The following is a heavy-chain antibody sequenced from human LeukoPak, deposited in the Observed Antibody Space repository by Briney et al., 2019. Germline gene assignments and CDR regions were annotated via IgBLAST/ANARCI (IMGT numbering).Heavy chain of an antibody. D-gene: IGHD3-22*01. V-gene: IGHV3-21*01. J-gene: IGHJ4*02. CDR1: GYTFSSFS. Sequence: GGSLRLSCEASGYTFSSFSINWVRQAPGKGLEWVSSISVRSNYIYYADSVRGRFSISRDDARNSLYLQIDSLRGDDTAVYYCVRLRRNYDSSGYYYYYDYWGQGTLVTVSS. CDR3: VRLRRNYDSSGYYYYYDY. CDR2: ISVRSNYI.